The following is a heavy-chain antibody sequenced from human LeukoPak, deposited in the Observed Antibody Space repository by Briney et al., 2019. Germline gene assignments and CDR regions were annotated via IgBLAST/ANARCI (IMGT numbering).Heavy chain of an antibody. CDR2: IIPIFGTA. CDR3: ARDSHYDFWSGYFDYYYMDV. Sequence: SVKVSCKASGYTFTSYDINWVRQAPGQGLEWMGGIIPIFGTANYAQKFQGRVTITADESTSTAYMELSSLRSEDTAVYYCARDSHYDFWSGYFDYYYMDVWGKGTTVTVSS. J-gene: IGHJ6*03. V-gene: IGHV1-69*13. CDR1: GYTFTSYD. D-gene: IGHD3-3*01.